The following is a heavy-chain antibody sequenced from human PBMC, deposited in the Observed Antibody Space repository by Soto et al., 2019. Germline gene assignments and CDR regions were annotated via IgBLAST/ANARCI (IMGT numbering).Heavy chain of an antibody. D-gene: IGHD5-12*01. CDR3: ARDPGDGYNKGVWYFDL. CDR1: GFTVSSNY. CDR2: IYSGGST. Sequence: GGSLRLSCAASGFTVSSNYMSWVRQAPGKGLEWVSVIYSGGSTYYADSVKGRFTISRDNSKNTLYLQMNSLRAEDTAVYYCARDPGDGYNKGVWYFDLWGRGTLVTV. V-gene: IGHV3-53*01. J-gene: IGHJ2*01.